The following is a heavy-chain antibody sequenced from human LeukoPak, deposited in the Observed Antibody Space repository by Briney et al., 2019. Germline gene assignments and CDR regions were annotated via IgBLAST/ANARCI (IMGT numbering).Heavy chain of an antibody. CDR1: GFTFSSYA. CDR2: ISYDGSNK. CDR3: ARGPGIAVAIFDY. D-gene: IGHD6-19*01. J-gene: IGHJ4*02. V-gene: IGHV3-30*04. Sequence: GGSLRLSCAASGFTFSSYAMHWVRQAPGKGLEWVAVISYDGSNKYYADSVKGRFTISRDNSKNTLYLQMNSLRAEDTAVYYCARGPGIAVAIFDYWGQGTLVTVSS.